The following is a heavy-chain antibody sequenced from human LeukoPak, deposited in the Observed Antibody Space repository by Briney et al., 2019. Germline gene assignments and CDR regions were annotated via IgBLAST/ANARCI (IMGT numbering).Heavy chain of an antibody. D-gene: IGHD2-2*03. Sequence: GESLKISCKGSGYRFTSYWIGWVRQMPGKGLEWMGIIYPGDSDTRYSPSFQGQVTISADKSISTAYLQWSSLKASDTAMYYCARADGYCSSTSCHYYYGMDVWGQGTTVTVSS. V-gene: IGHV5-51*01. CDR1: GYRFTSYW. J-gene: IGHJ6*02. CDR3: ARADGYCSSTSCHYYYGMDV. CDR2: IYPGDSDT.